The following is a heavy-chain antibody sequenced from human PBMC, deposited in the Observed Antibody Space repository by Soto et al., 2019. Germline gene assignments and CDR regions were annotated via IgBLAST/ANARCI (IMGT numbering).Heavy chain of an antibody. Sequence: SETLSLTCTVSGGSISSSSYYWGWIRQPPGKGLEWIGSIYYSGSTYYNPSLKSRVTISVDTSKNQFSLKLSSVTAADTAVYYCARPHTAIAVAGNWGQGTLVTVSS. CDR3: ARPHTAIAVAGN. CDR1: GGSISSSSYY. V-gene: IGHV4-39*01. D-gene: IGHD6-19*01. CDR2: IYYSGST. J-gene: IGHJ4*02.